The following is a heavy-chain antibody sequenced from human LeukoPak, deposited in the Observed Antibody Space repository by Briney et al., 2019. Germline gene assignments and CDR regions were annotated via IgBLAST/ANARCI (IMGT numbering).Heavy chain of an antibody. CDR3: ARSTVLTLPLDY. D-gene: IGHD4-23*01. Sequence: GGSLRLSCAASGFTFSSYWMHWVRQAPGKGLVWVSRINSDGSSTSYADSVKGRFTISRDNAKNTQYLQMNSLRAEDTAVYHCARSTVLTLPLDYWGQGTLVTVSS. J-gene: IGHJ4*02. CDR2: INSDGSST. CDR1: GFTFSSYW. V-gene: IGHV3-74*01.